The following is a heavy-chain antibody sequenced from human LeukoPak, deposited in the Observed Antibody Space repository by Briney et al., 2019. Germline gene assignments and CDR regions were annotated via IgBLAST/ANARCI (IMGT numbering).Heavy chain of an antibody. CDR1: GFTFSSYS. CDR3: ASFGVAGTFYAY. D-gene: IGHD6-19*01. CDR2: ISSSSSNI. J-gene: IGHJ4*02. Sequence: GGSLRLSCAASGFTFSSYSMNWVRQAPGKGLEWVSSISSSSSNIYYADSVKGRFTISRDNAKNSLYLQMNSLRAEDTAVYYCASFGVAGTFYAYWGQGTLVTVSS. V-gene: IGHV3-21*01.